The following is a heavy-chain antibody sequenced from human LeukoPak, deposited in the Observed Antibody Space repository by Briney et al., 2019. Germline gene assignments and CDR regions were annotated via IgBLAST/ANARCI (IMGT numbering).Heavy chain of an antibody. J-gene: IGHJ6*03. D-gene: IGHD1-1*01. Sequence: GGSLRLSCAAPGITFSNYNMNWVRQAPRKGLEWISSITSSSSYTFYADSVKGRFTISRDNAKNSLYLQMNSLRVEDTAIYYCARDPYNGAYSEGYYYYYMDVWGKGTTVTVSS. V-gene: IGHV3-21*01. CDR3: ARDPYNGAYSEGYYYYYMDV. CDR2: ITSSSSYT. CDR1: GITFSNYN.